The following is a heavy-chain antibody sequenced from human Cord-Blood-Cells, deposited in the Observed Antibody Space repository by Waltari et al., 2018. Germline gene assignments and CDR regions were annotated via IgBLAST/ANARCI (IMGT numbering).Heavy chain of an antibody. V-gene: IGHV1-46*01. CDR2: INPSGGST. CDR1: GYTFTSYY. J-gene: IGHJ4*02. D-gene: IGHD3-9*01. Sequence: QVQLVQSGAEVKKPGASVKVSCKASGYTFTSYYMHWVRQAPGQGLEWMGIINPSGGSTSYAQKFQGRVTMTRDTSTSTVYIELSSLRSEDTAVYYCARGRGDDILTGYYNFDYWGQGTLVTVSS. CDR3: ARGRGDDILTGYYNFDY.